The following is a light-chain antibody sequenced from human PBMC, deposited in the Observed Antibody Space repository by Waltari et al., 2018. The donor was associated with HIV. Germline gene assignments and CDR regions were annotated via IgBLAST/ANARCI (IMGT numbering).Light chain of an antibody. V-gene: IGLV2-23*02. CDR1: SSAAGGYNF. J-gene: IGLJ3*02. Sequence: QSALTQPASVSGSPGQSITVSCTGTSSAAGGYNFVSWYQQHPGKAPKLIVFDVFKRPAGVSERFSGSRSGNTASRTVSGLQAEDEADYYCCSYAGSRTWVFGGGTALTVL. CDR3: CSYAGSRTWV. CDR2: DVF.